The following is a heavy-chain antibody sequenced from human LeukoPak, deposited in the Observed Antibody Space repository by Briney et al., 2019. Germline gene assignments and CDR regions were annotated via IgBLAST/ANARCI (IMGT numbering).Heavy chain of an antibody. CDR2: IYYSGST. CDR1: GGSISSHY. D-gene: IGHD3-22*01. V-gene: IGHV4-59*11. J-gene: IGHJ4*01. CDR3: ARSPYSSGYYYYFDY. Sequence: SETLSLTCTVSGGSISSHYWSWIRQPPGKGLEWIGYIYYSGSTNNNPSLKSRVTISVDTSKNQFSLKLSSVTAADTAVYYCARSPYSSGYYYYFDYWGQEPWSPSPQ.